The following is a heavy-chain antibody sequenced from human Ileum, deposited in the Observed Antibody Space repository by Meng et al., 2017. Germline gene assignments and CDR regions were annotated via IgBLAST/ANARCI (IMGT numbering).Heavy chain of an antibody. CDR1: GVNVGSCW. CDR3: VAWEKHNY. Sequence: GGSLRLSCAVAGVNVGSCWMSWVRQAPEKGLEWVANIKPDGSEKYYVDSVKDRFSISKDIAKNSLYLQMNSLTVADTALYYCVAWEKHNYWGQGTLVTVSS. D-gene: IGHD5-24*01. CDR2: IKPDGSEK. J-gene: IGHJ4*02. V-gene: IGHV3-7*01.